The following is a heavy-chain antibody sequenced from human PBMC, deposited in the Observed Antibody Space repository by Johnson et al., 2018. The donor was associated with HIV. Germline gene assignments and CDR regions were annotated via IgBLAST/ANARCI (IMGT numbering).Heavy chain of an antibody. V-gene: IGHV3-9*01. J-gene: IGHJ3*02. CDR2: ISWNSGSI. CDR3: AKALSIAATPYAFDI. D-gene: IGHD6-25*01. CDR1: GFTFDDYA. Sequence: EVQLVESGGGLVQPGRSLRPSCAASGFTFDDYAMHWVRQAPGKGLEWVSGISWNSGSIGYADSVKGRFTISRDNAKNSLYLQMNSLRAEDTALYYCAKALSIAATPYAFDIWGQGTMVTVSS.